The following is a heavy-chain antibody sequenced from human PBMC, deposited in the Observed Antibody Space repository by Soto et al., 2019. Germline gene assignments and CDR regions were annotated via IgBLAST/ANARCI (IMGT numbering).Heavy chain of an antibody. CDR3: ARAWELGGRFDY. J-gene: IGHJ4*02. CDR1: GFTFRSYG. V-gene: IGHV3-30*03. Sequence: GGSLRLSCAASGFTFRSYGMHWVRQAPGKGLEWVAVISYDGSNKYYADSVKGRVTISRDNSKNTLYLQMNSLRAEDTAVYYCARAWELGGRFDYWGQGTLVTVSS. D-gene: IGHD3-10*01. CDR2: ISYDGSNK.